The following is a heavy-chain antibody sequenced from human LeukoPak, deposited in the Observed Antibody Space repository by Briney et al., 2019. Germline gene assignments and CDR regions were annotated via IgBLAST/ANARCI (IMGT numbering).Heavy chain of an antibody. CDR3: ARDADSAAREYFQH. V-gene: IGHV1-69*13. D-gene: IGHD6-6*01. J-gene: IGHJ1*01. Sequence: SVKVSCKASGYTFTGYYMHWARQAPGQGLEWMGGIIPIFGTANYAQKFQGRVTITADESTSTAYMELSSLRSEGTAVYYCARDADSAAREYFQHWGQGTLVTVSS. CDR1: GYTFTGYY. CDR2: IIPIFGTA.